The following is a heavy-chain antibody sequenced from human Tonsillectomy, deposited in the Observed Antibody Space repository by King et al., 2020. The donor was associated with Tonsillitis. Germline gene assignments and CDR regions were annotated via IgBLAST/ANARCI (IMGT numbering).Heavy chain of an antibody. J-gene: IGHJ4*02. CDR3: ARAPSSSPHPYYFDY. CDR1: GFTFSSYA. CDR2: ISYDGSNK. V-gene: IGHV3-30*01. Sequence: QVQLVESGGGVVQPGRSLRLSCAASGFTFSSYAMHWVRQAPGKGLEWVAVISYDGSNKYYADSVKGRFTISRDNSKNTLYLQMNSLRADDTAVYYCARAPSSSPHPYYFDYWGQGTLVTVSS. D-gene: IGHD6-6*01.